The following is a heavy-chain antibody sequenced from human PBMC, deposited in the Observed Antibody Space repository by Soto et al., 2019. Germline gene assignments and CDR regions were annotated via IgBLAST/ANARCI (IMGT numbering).Heavy chain of an antibody. V-gene: IGHV5-51*01. J-gene: IGHJ6*02. CDR3: ASILPFGSDYYYGMDV. Sequence: PGESLKISCKGSGYSFTSYWIGWVRQMPGEGLEWMGIIYPGDSDTRYSPSFQGQVTISADKSISTAYLQWSSLKASDTAMYYCASILPFGSDYYYGMDVWRQGTTVTVYS. CDR1: GYSFTSYW. CDR2: IYPGDSDT. D-gene: IGHD2-15*01.